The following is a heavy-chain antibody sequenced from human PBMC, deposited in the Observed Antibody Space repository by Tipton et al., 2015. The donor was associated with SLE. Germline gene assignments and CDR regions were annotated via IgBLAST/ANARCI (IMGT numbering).Heavy chain of an antibody. D-gene: IGHD3-9*01. CDR2: IYYSGST. Sequence: TLSLTCTVSGGSISSHYWSWIRQPPGKGLEWIGYIYYSGSTNYNPSLKSRVTISVDTSKNQFSLKLSSVTAADTAVYCCARGDDILTDNWFNSWGQGTLVTVSS. V-gene: IGHV4-59*11. CDR1: GGSISSHY. CDR3: ARGDDILTDNWFNS. J-gene: IGHJ5*01.